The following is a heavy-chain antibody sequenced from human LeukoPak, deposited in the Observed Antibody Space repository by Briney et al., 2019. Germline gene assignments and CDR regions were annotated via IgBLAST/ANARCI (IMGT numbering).Heavy chain of an antibody. CDR3: ARERPAELVAGGAFDI. J-gene: IGHJ3*02. CDR2: IYYSGST. D-gene: IGHD6-19*01. CDR1: GGSISSSSYY. Sequence: SETLSLTCTVSGGSISSSSYYWGWIRQPPGKGLEWIGSIYYSGSTYYNPSLKSRVTISVDTSKNQFSLKLSSVTAADTAVYYCARERPAELVAGGAFDIWGQGTMVTVSS. V-gene: IGHV4-39*07.